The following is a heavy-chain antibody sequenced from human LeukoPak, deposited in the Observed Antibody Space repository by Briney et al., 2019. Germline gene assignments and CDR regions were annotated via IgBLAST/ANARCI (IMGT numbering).Heavy chain of an antibody. Sequence: PGGSLRLSCAVSGFTFSSYSMNWVRQAPGKGLEWVSSISSSSSYIYYADSVKGRFTISRDNAKNSLYLQMNSLRAEDTAVYYCARDFHGDTYIFDYWGQGTLVTVSS. CDR1: GFTFSSYS. CDR2: ISSSSSYI. D-gene: IGHD7-27*01. J-gene: IGHJ4*02. V-gene: IGHV3-21*01. CDR3: ARDFHGDTYIFDY.